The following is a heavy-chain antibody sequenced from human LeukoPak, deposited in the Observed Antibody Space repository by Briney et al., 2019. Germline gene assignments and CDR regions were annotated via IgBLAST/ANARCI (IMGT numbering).Heavy chain of an antibody. CDR2: ISAYNGNT. V-gene: IGHV1-18*01. Sequence: WASVKVSCKASGYTFTSYGISWVRQAPGQGLEWMGWISAYNGNTNYAQKLQGRVTMTTDTSTSTAYMELRSLRSDDTAVYYCARDAPGIVGATAFGYWGQGTLVTVSS. D-gene: IGHD1-26*01. CDR3: ARDAPGIVGATAFGY. CDR1: GYTFTSYG. J-gene: IGHJ4*02.